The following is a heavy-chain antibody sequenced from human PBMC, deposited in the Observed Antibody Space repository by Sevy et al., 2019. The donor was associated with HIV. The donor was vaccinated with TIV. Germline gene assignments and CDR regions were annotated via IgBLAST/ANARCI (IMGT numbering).Heavy chain of an antibody. CDR1: GFTFSSYG. V-gene: IGHV3-33*01. D-gene: IGHD2-2*01. J-gene: IGHJ6*02. CDR3: ARDMVIVVVPAAKRDYYYYYGMDV. CDR2: IWYDGSNK. Sequence: GGSLRLSCAASGFTFSSYGMHWVRQAPGKGLKWVAVIWYDGSNKYYADSVKGRFTISRDNSKNTLYLQMNSLRAEDTAVYYCARDMVIVVVPAAKRDYYYYYGMDVWGQWTTVTVSS.